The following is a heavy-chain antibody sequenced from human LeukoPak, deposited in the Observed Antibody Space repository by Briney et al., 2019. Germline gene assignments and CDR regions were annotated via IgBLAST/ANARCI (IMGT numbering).Heavy chain of an antibody. CDR1: GFTFSSYA. CDR2: ISGSGGST. CDR3: ARGYDFWSGYLSYYFDY. V-gene: IGHV3-23*01. J-gene: IGHJ4*02. D-gene: IGHD3-3*01. Sequence: GGSLRLSCAASGFTFSSYAMSWVRQAPGKGLEWVSAISGSGGSTYYADSVKGRFTISRDNSKNSLYLQMNSLRAEDTALYYCARGYDFWSGYLSYYFDYWGQGTLVTVSS.